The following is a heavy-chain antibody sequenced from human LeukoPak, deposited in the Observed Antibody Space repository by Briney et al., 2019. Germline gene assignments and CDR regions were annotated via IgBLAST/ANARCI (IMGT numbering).Heavy chain of an antibody. Sequence: GGSLRLSCAASGFTFNSYGMHWVRQAPGKGLEWVAFILDDGGNKYYADSVKGRFTISRDNSKNTLYLQLNSLRAEDTAVYYCAKDRITIFGVVISSLDSWGQGTLVTVSS. D-gene: IGHD3-3*01. CDR3: AKDRITIFGVVISSLDS. V-gene: IGHV3-30*02. CDR2: ILDDGGNK. J-gene: IGHJ4*02. CDR1: GFTFNSYG.